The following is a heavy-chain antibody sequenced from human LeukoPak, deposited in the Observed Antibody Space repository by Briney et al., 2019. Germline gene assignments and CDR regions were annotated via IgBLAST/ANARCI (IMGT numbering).Heavy chain of an antibody. CDR3: ARGKYTSFDN. CDR2: TYYRSKWSF. CDR1: GDSLFTNSVA. V-gene: IGHV6-1*01. Sequence: SQTLSLTCAISGDSLFTNSVAWNWIRQSPSRGLEWRGRTYYRSKWSFNYAVSVKSRITINADTSKNQFSLQLNSVTPEDTAVYYCARGKYTSFDNWGQGTLVTVSS. D-gene: IGHD2-2*01. J-gene: IGHJ4*02.